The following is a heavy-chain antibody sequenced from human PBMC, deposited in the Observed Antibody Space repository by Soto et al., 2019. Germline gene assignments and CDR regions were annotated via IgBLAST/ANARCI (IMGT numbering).Heavy chain of an antibody. J-gene: IGHJ4*02. CDR2: MYNSERT. V-gene: IGHV4-4*07. CDR3: AREPLAHSYFDL. Sequence: SETLSLTCTVSGGSIGGYYWSWIRQPAGKGLEWIGRMYNSERTNYNPSLRSRVTMSMDTSKNQFSLRLTSVTAADTAVYFCAREPLAHSYFDLWGQGTLVTVSS. CDR1: GGSIGGYY.